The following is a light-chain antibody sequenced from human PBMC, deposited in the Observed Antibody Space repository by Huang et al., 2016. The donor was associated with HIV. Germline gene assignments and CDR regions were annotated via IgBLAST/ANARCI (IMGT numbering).Light chain of an antibody. J-gene: IGKJ2*01. V-gene: IGKV1-16*01. CDR1: QGITNY. CDR2: AAS. CDR3: QQYNIYPYT. Sequence: IHMIQFPSSLSASIGDRFTITCRASQGITNYLAWFQQKPGKAPKSLIYAASNLQSRVPTRCSGSGSGTDFTLTISSLQPEDFATSDCQQYNIYPYTFGQGTKLEIK.